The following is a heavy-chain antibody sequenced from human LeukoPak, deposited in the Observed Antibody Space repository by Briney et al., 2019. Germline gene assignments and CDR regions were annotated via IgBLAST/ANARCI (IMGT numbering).Heavy chain of an antibody. V-gene: IGHV4-39*07. J-gene: IGHJ5*02. CDR3: ASELTGHIAASNYGWFDP. CDR1: GGSISSSSYY. Sequence: SETLSLTCTVSGGSISSSSYYWGWIRQPPGKGLEWIGCMYYSGSTYYNPSLGSRVAISLLTSKNQFSLKLTSVTAADTAVYYCASELTGHIAASNYGWFDPWGQGTLVTVSS. D-gene: IGHD6-25*01. CDR2: MYYSGST.